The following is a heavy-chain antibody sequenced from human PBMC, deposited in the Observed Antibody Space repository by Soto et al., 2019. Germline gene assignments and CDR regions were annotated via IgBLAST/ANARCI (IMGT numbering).Heavy chain of an antibody. CDR2: INPSGSNT. J-gene: IGHJ4*02. D-gene: IGHD7-27*01. CDR1: GYTFTGHY. CDR3: ARDTGDGTFDF. V-gene: IGHV1-46*01. Sequence: GASVKVSCKASGYTFTGHYMHWVRQAPGQGLEWMGIINPSGSNTKSSQKFQDRVTISRDTSASTAYMELTSLRSEDTAVYYCARDTGDGTFDFWGQGTLVTVSS.